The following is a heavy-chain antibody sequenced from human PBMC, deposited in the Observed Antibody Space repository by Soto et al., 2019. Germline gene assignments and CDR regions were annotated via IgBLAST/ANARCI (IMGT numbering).Heavy chain of an antibody. CDR2: ISAYNGNR. V-gene: IGHV1-18*01. J-gene: IGHJ5*02. CDR1: GYTFTSYG. CDR3: ARVETAMRSVGRFDP. D-gene: IGHD5-18*01. Sequence: ASVKVSCKASGYTFTSYGISWVRQAPGQGLEWMGWISAYNGNRNYAQKLKGRVTMTTDTSTSTAYMELRSLRSDDTAVYYCARVETAMRSVGRFDPWGQATLVTAYS.